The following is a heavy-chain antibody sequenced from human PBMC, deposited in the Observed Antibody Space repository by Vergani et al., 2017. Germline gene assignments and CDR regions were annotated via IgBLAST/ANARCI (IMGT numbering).Heavy chain of an antibody. Sequence: QLQLQESGPGLVKPSETLSLTCTVSGGSLSSSSYYWGWIRQPPGKGLELIGSIYYSGSTYYNPSLKSRVTISVDTSKNQFSLKLSSVTAADTTVYYCARLHDYGDTGYFDYWGQGSLVTVSS. CDR2: IYYSGST. J-gene: IGHJ4*02. D-gene: IGHD4-17*01. V-gene: IGHV4-39*01. CDR3: ARLHDYGDTGYFDY. CDR1: GGSLSSSSYY.